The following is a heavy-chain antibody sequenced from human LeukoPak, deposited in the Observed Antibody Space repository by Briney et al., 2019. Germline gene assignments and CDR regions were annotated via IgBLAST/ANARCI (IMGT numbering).Heavy chain of an antibody. CDR1: GGSISSDGYS. Sequence: SETLSLTCTVSGGSISSDGYSWSWIRQPPGKGLEWIGYIYYSGSTYYNPSLKSRATISVDRSKTQFSLKLSSVTAADTAVYYCARERSTYAGAPENWFDPWGQGILVTVSS. D-gene: IGHD2-2*01. CDR2: IYYSGST. V-gene: IGHV4-30-2*01. CDR3: ARERSTYAGAPENWFDP. J-gene: IGHJ5*02.